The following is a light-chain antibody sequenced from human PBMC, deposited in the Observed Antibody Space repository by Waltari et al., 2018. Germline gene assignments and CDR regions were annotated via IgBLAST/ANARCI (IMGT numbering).Light chain of an antibody. V-gene: IGLV2-14*03. CDR3: TSYTTTNTYVL. CDR1: SSDLGAFKY. CDR2: NVN. J-gene: IGLJ3*02. Sequence: QSALTQPASVSGSHRQPLTISCTGTSSDLGAFKYVSVYQQPPGKAPRLIIENVNYRPSGVSDRFSGSKSGNTSSLTISGLQADDEADYYCTSYTTTNTYVLLGGGTKLTV.